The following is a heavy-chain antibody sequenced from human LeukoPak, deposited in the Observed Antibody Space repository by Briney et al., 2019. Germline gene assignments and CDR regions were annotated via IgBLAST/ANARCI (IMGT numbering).Heavy chain of an antibody. CDR1: GGSISSYY. CDR2: IYTSGST. V-gene: IGHV4-4*07. D-gene: IGHD2-21*02. CDR3: ARGGFAHWVTAVGFEY. Sequence: SETLSLTCTVSGGSISSYYWSWIRQPAGKGLEWIGRIYTSGSTNYNPSLKSRVTISVDTSKNQFSLKLSPVIAADTAVYYCARGGFAHWVTAVGFEYWGQGTLVTVSS. J-gene: IGHJ4*02.